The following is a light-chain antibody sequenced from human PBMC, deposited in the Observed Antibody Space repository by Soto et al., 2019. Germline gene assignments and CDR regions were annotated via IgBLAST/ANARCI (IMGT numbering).Light chain of an antibody. CDR2: LGS. CDR3: MQALQTPIT. CDR1: QSLQHRNGYNY. Sequence: DFVMSQSPLSLPVTLGEPASISCRSGQSLQHRNGYNYLAWYLQKPGQSPQLLIYLGSLRASGVPDRFRGSGSGTDFTLKSSRVEAEDVGVYSCMQALQTPITFGQGTRLEIE. J-gene: IGKJ5*01. V-gene: IGKV2-28*01.